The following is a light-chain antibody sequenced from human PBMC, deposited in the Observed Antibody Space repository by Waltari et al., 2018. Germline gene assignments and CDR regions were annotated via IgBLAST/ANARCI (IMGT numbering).Light chain of an antibody. CDR3: SSYTSSSTLYV. Sequence: QSALTQPASVSGSPGQSIPISCPGTSSDVGGYNYVSWYQLHPGKAPKLMIYEVSNRPSGVSNRFSGSKSGNTASLTISGLQAEDEADYYCSSYTSSSTLYVFGTGTKVTVL. V-gene: IGLV2-14*01. CDR1: SSDVGGYNY. J-gene: IGLJ1*01. CDR2: EVS.